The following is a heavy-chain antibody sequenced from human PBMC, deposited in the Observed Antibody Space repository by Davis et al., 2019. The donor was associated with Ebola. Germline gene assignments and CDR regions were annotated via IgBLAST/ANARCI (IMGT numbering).Heavy chain of an antibody. V-gene: IGHV4-39*07. J-gene: IGHJ1*01. Sequence: PSETLSLTCTVSGGSISSSSYYWGWIRQPPGKGLEWIGSIYYSGSTYYNPSLKSRVTISVDTSKNQFSLKLNSVTAADTAMYYCARGHYYDSTLASWGQGTLVTVSS. CDR3: ARGHYYDSTLAS. CDR2: IYYSGST. D-gene: IGHD3-22*01. CDR1: GGSISSSSYY.